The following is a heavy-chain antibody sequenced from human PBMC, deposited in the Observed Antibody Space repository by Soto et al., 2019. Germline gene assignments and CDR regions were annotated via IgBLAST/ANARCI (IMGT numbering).Heavy chain of an antibody. D-gene: IGHD2-15*01. Sequence: ASVKVSCKASGYTFTSYAMHWVRQAPGQRLEWMGWINAGNGNTKYAQHLQERVSMTTDTSTSTAYMELSSLRSEDTAVYYCAAAADCSGGSCYPGDYWGQGTLVTVSS. V-gene: IGHV1-3*01. J-gene: IGHJ4*02. CDR1: GYTFTSYA. CDR3: AAAADCSGGSCYPGDY. CDR2: INAGNGNT.